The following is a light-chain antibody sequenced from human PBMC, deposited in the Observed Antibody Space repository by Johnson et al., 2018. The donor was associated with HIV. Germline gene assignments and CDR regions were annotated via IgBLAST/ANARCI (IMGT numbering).Light chain of an antibody. V-gene: IGLV1-51*02. CDR1: SSNIANNY. J-gene: IGLJ1*01. CDR2: ENN. Sequence: QPVLTQPPSVSAAPGQKVTISCSGSSSNIANNYVSWYQQFPGTAPKLLIYENNKRPSGISDRFSGSKSGTSATLGITGLQTGDEADFYCGTWDTSLSVYVFGTGTKVSVL. CDR3: GTWDTSLSVYV.